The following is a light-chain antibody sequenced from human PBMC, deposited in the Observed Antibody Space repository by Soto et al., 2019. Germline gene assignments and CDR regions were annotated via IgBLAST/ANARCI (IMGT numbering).Light chain of an antibody. CDR1: QTISSW. CDR2: KAS. CDR3: QHYNSYSEA. J-gene: IGKJ1*01. V-gene: IGKV1-5*03. Sequence: HMTQSPSTLSGSVGDRVTITCRASQTISSWLAWYQQKPGKAPKLLIYKASTLKSGVPSRFSGSGSGTEFTLTISSLQPDDFATYYCQHYNSYSEAFGQGTKVDIK.